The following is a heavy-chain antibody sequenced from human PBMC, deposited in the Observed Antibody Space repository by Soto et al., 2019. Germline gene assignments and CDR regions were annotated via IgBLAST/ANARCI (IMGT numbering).Heavy chain of an antibody. CDR3: ARTTGGWYFDL. Sequence: ASVKVSCKASGYTFTGYYMHWVRQAPGQGLEWMGWINPNSGGTNYAQKFQGWVTMTRDTSISTAYMELSRLRPDDTAVYYCARTTGGWYFDLWGRGTLVTVSS. J-gene: IGHJ2*01. D-gene: IGHD3-16*01. CDR2: INPNSGGT. V-gene: IGHV1-2*04. CDR1: GYTFTGYY.